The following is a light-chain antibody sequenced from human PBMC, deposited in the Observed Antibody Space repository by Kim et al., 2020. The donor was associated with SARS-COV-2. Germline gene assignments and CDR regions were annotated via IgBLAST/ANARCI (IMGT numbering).Light chain of an antibody. CDR1: RSVYTS. CDR2: DAS. V-gene: IGKV3-11*01. CDR3: QQRGIWPPIT. Sequence: EIVLTQSPATLSLSPGEKATLSCRASRSVYTSLAWYQQRPGQPPRLLIYDASNRATGIPARFRGSGSGTDFTLTISGLEPEDFAVYYCQQRGIWPPITFGQGTRLEIK. J-gene: IGKJ5*01.